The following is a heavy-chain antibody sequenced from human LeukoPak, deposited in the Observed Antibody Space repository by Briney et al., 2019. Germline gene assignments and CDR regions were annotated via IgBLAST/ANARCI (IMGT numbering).Heavy chain of an antibody. CDR2: INPNSGGT. CDR3: AREPPRYRGPFDY. J-gene: IGHJ4*02. V-gene: IGHV1-2*06. Sequence: ASVKVSCKASGYTFTGYYMHWVRQAPGQGLEWMGRINPNSGGTNYAQKFQGRVTMTRDTSISTAYMELSRLRSDDTAVYYCAREPPRYRGPFDYWGQGTLVTVSS. CDR1: GYTFTGYY. D-gene: IGHD1-26*01.